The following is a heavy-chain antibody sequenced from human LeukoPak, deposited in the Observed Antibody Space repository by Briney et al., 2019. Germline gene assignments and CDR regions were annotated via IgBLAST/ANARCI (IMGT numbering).Heavy chain of an antibody. CDR1: GFTFSYYG. Sequence: GGSLRLFCAASGFTFSYYGMSWVRQAPGKGLEWVSGFGHNGGITYADSVKGRFTISRDNSKNTLYLQMNSLRAEDTAVYYCARGGSSSWYDNWFDPWGQGTLVTVSS. CDR3: ARGGSSSWYDNWFDP. V-gene: IGHV3-23*01. CDR2: FGHNGGIT. D-gene: IGHD6-13*01. J-gene: IGHJ5*02.